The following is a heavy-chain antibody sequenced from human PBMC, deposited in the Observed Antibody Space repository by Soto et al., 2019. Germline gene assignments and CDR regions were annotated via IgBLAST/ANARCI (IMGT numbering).Heavy chain of an antibody. CDR3: ARRRRQAAAGSNRWFDP. Sequence: PSETLSLTCTVSGGSISSSSYYWGWIRQPPGKGLEWIGSIYYSGSTYYNPSLKSRVTISVDTSKNQFSLKLSSVTAADTAVYYCARRRRQAAAGSNRWFDPWGQGTLVTVSS. V-gene: IGHV4-39*01. CDR1: GGSISSSSYY. CDR2: IYYSGST. D-gene: IGHD6-13*01. J-gene: IGHJ5*02.